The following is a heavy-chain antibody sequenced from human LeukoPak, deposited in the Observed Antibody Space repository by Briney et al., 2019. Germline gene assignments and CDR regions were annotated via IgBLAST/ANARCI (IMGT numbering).Heavy chain of an antibody. J-gene: IGHJ6*03. CDR2: IYYSGST. Sequence: SETLSLTCTVSGGSISSYYWSWIRQPPGKGLEWIGYIYYSGSTNYNPSLKSRVTISVDTSKNQFSLKLSSVTAADTAVYYCARVPLYCSSTSCSYYYYMDVWGKGTTVTASS. CDR1: GGSISSYY. D-gene: IGHD2-2*01. CDR3: ARVPLYCSSTSCSYYYYMDV. V-gene: IGHV4-59*01.